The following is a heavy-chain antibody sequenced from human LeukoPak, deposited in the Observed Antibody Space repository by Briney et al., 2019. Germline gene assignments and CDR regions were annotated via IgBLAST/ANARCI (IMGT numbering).Heavy chain of an antibody. CDR2: IWYDGSNK. V-gene: IGHV3-33*01. CDR3: ARTRGNYYDSSGLGY. CDR1: GFTFSSYG. J-gene: IGHJ4*02. D-gene: IGHD3-22*01. Sequence: GGSLRLSCAASGFTFSSYGMHWVRQAPGKGLEWVAVIWYDGSNKYYADSVKGRFTISRDNSKNTLYLQMNSLRAEDTAVYYCARTRGNYYDSSGLGYWGQGTLVTVSS.